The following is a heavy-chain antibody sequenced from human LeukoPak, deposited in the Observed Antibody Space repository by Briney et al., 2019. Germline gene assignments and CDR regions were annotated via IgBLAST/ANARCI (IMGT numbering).Heavy chain of an antibody. CDR1: GGTFSSYA. V-gene: IGHV1-69*04. J-gene: IGHJ6*02. D-gene: IGHD6-13*01. CDR2: IIPILGIA. Sequence: ASVKVSCKASGGTFSSYAISWVRQAPGQGLEWMGRIIPILGIANYAQKFQGRVTITADKSTSTAYMELSSLRSEDTAVYYCARDSTAAGTGYYYYYYGMDVWGQGTMVTVSS. CDR3: ARDSTAAGTGYYYYYYGMDV.